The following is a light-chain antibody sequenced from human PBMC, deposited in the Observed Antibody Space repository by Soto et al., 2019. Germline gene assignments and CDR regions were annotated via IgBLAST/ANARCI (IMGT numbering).Light chain of an antibody. V-gene: IGKV4-1*01. Sequence: DIVMTQSPDSLAVSLGERATINCKSSQGVLSSSNNKNYLAWYQQKPGQPLKLLIYWASTRESGVPDRISGSGSGTDFSLTISSLQAEDVAVYYCHQYYSTPWTFGQGTKVDIK. CDR3: HQYYSTPWT. J-gene: IGKJ1*01. CDR2: WAS. CDR1: QGVLSSSNNKNY.